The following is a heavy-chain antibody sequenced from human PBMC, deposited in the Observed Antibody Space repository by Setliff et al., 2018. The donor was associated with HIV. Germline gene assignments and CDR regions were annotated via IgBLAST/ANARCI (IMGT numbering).Heavy chain of an antibody. CDR2: IIPIFGTA. J-gene: IGHJ6*03. V-gene: IGHV1-69*05. Sequence: SVKVSCKASGGTFSSYAISWVRQAPGQGLEWMGGIIPIFGTANYAQKFQGRVTITTDESTSTAYMELSSLGSEDTAVYYCARVDTAMVWLGPYYYMDVWGKGTTVTVSS. CDR3: ARVDTAMVWLGPYYYMDV. D-gene: IGHD5-18*01. CDR1: GGTFSSYA.